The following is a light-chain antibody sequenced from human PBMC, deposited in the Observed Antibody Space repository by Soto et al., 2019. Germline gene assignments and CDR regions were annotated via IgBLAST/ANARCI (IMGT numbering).Light chain of an antibody. V-gene: IGKV1-6*01. CDR3: LQDNSYPLT. CDR1: QGIRND. Sequence: AIQMTRCPSSLSASVGARVTITCRASQGIRNDLGWYQQKPGKAPNLLIYATSSLQGGVPSRFSGSGSGTDFTLTISSLQPEDFATYYCLQDNSYPLTFGGGTKVDIK. CDR2: ATS. J-gene: IGKJ4*01.